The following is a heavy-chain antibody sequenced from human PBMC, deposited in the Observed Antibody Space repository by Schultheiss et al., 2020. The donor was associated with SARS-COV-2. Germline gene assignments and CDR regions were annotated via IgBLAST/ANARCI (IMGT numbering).Heavy chain of an antibody. V-gene: IGHV3-30*07. CDR3: TTDLYSSGSPDAFDI. Sequence: GGSLRLSCAASGFTFSSYAMHWVRQAPGKGLEWVAVISYDGSNKYYADSVKGRFTISRDNSKNTLYLQMNSLKTEDTAVYYCTTDLYSSGSPDAFDIWGQGTMVTVSS. D-gene: IGHD6-19*01. CDR1: GFTFSSYA. CDR2: ISYDGSNK. J-gene: IGHJ3*02.